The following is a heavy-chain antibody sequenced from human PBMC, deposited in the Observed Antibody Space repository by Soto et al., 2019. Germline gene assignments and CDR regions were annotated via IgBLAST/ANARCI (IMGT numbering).Heavy chain of an antibody. J-gene: IGHJ3*02. V-gene: IGHV3-11*01. CDR3: ARDRAYPDAFDI. CDR2: ISHGSTTI. CDR1: GFTFSDYY. Sequence: QVQLVESGGGLVKPGGSLRLSCAASGFTFSDYYMSWIRQAPGKELEWVSYISHGSTTIYYTDSVKGRFTISRDNAKNSLYLQMNSLRAEDTAVYYCARDRAYPDAFDIWGQGTMVTVSS.